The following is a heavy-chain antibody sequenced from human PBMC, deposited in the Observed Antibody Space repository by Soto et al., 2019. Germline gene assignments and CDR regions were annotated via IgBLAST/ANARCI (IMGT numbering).Heavy chain of an antibody. Sequence: HPGGSLRLSCAASGFTFSSYATHWVRQAPGKGLEYVSAISNDGGSTYYANSVKGRFTISRDNSKNTLYLQMNSLRAEDTAVYYCAKDRPLTGTDPYFDYWGQGTLVTVSS. CDR3: AKDRPLTGTDPYFDY. V-gene: IGHV3-64*01. CDR2: ISNDGGST. CDR1: GFTFSSYA. J-gene: IGHJ4*02. D-gene: IGHD1-20*01.